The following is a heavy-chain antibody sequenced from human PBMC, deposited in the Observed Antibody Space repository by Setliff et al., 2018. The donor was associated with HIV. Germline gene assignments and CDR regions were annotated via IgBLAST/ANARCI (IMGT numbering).Heavy chain of an antibody. V-gene: IGHV4-4*07. CDR2: VSTTDGA. CDR1: ADSVTSYS. Sequence: PSETLSLTCSVSADSVTSYSWEWIRQPSGRRLEWIGSVSTTDGATYNPSLQSRVSMSVDPSKKQVSLHLTSVTAADTAVYYCSRGSAAGTGLPHRDSWGQGILVTVSS. CDR3: SRGSAAGTGLPHRDS. J-gene: IGHJ5*01. D-gene: IGHD1-1*01.